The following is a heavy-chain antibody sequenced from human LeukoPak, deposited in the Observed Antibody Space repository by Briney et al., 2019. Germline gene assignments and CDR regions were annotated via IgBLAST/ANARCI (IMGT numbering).Heavy chain of an antibody. CDR1: GFTFRNYG. D-gene: IGHD3-16*01. J-gene: IGHJ2*01. V-gene: IGHV3-30*03. CDR2: ISYDGTKK. CDR3: ARDADTTTRNWYFDL. Sequence: GRSLRLSCAPSGFTFRNYGIHWVRQAPGKGLECVAAISYDGTKKFYSDSGEGRFTISRDNSMNTLYLQINSLRAEDTALYFCARDADTTTRNWYFDLWGRGTLLTVSS.